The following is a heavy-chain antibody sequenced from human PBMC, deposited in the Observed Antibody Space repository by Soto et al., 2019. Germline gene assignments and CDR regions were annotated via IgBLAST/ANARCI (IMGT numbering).Heavy chain of an antibody. D-gene: IGHD1-26*01. CDR2: IVVGRSST. Sequence: SVKVSCKASGFNFNNSAVQWVRQARGQGLEWIGWIVVGRSSTHYAPKFRERVTITRDMSTSTAYMELSSLKSEDTAVYYCAAEGAVGAIFDYWGQGTLVTVSS. CDR1: GFNFNNSA. CDR3: AAEGAVGAIFDY. V-gene: IGHV1-58*01. J-gene: IGHJ4*02.